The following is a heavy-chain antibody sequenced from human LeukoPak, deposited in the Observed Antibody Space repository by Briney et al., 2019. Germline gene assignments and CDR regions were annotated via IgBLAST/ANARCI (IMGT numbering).Heavy chain of an antibody. V-gene: IGHV4-31*03. CDR3: ARGDYDSSGYYYSGEGGIYYFDY. CDR1: GGSISSGGYY. Sequence: SETLSLTCTVSGGSISSGGYYWSWIRQHPGKGLEWIGYIYYSGSTYYNPSLKSRVTISVGTSKNQFSLKLSSVTAADTAVYYCARGDYDSSGYYYSGEGGIYYFDYWGQGTLVTVSS. CDR2: IYYSGST. D-gene: IGHD3-22*01. J-gene: IGHJ4*02.